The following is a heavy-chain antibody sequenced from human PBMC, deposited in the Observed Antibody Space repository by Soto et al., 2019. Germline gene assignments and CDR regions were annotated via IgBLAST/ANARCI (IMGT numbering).Heavy chain of an antibody. CDR2: IWSDGSTK. V-gene: IGHV3-33*01. CDR3: ARVVLWSGDRYALDV. J-gene: IGHJ6*02. CDR1: GFTFSSSV. D-gene: IGHD3-3*01. Sequence: QVQLVESGGGVVQPGRSLRLSCAASGFTFSSSVMHWVRQAPGRGLEWVAVIWSDGSTKYYADSVTGRFTISRDKCISTLYLQMSSLSAEDTAVYLCARVVLWSGDRYALDVGGQWTTVTVSS.